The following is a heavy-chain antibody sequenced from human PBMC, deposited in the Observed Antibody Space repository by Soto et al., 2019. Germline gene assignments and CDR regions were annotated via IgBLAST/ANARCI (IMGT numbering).Heavy chain of an antibody. Sequence: QVQLVQSGAEAKRPGASVKVSCKASGYTFTTHDIHWVRQGPGQGLEWMGWMNTNTNSTDCAQKFQGRVTFGGNTSISTAYLQLRRLKFDSTAVYYCARVGVEVVETSSLWFAHCGQGTVVTVSS. V-gene: IGHV1-8*01. CDR2: MNTNTNST. D-gene: IGHD2-15*01. J-gene: IGHJ5*02. CDR1: GYTFTTHD. CDR3: ARVGVEVVETSSLWFAH.